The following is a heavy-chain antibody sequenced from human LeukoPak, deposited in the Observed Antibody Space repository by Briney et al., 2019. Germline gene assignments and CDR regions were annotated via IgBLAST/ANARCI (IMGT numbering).Heavy chain of an antibody. V-gene: IGHV3-33*01. D-gene: IGHD1-26*01. Sequence: GGSLRLSCAASGFTFSSYGMRWVRQAPGKGLGWVAVIWYDGSNKYYADSVKGRFTISRDNSKNTLYLQMNSLRAEDTAVYYCARDQDSGSYYVFDYWGQGTLVTVSS. CDR2: IWYDGSNK. CDR3: ARDQDSGSYYVFDY. CDR1: GFTFSSYG. J-gene: IGHJ4*02.